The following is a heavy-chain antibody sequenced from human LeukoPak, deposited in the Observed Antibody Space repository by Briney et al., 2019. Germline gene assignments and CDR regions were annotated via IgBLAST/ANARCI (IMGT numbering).Heavy chain of an antibody. CDR2: IYPGDSDT. CDR1: GSSFNSYW. V-gene: IGHV5-51*01. CDR3: ATTYGGNSGPWGDWFDP. D-gene: IGHD4-23*01. J-gene: IGHJ5*02. Sequence: GESLKISCKGSGSSFNSYWIGWVRPMPGKGLEWIGLIYPGDSDTRYSPSFQGQVTISADKSISTAYLQWSSLKASDTAMYYCATTYGGNSGPWGDWFDPWGQGTLVTVSS.